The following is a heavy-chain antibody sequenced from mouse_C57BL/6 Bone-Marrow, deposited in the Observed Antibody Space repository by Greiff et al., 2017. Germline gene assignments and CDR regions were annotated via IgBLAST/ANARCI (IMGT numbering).Heavy chain of an antibody. J-gene: IGHJ1*03. CDR2: IYPGDGDT. V-gene: IGHV1-82*01. Sequence: LMESGPELVKPGASVKISCKASGYAFSSSWMNWVKQRPGKGLEWIGRIYPGDGDTNYNGKFKGKATLTADKSSSTAYMQLSSLTSEDSAVYFCARSLYDGYWYFDVWGTGTTVTVSS. CDR1: GYAFSSSW. D-gene: IGHD2-12*01. CDR3: ARSLYDGYWYFDV.